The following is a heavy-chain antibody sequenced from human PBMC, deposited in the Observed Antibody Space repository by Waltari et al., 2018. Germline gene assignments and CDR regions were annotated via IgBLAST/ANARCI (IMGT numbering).Heavy chain of an antibody. CDR3: ATEPYSSSYYFDY. CDR2: IKQDGSEK. J-gene: IGHJ4*02. CDR1: GFTFSRYW. D-gene: IGHD6-6*01. Sequence: EVQLVESGGGLVQPGGSLRLSCAASGFTFSRYWMRWVRQAPGKGREWVANIKQDGSEKYYVDSVKGRFTISRDNAKNSLYLQMNSLRAEDTAVYYCATEPYSSSYYFDYWGQGTLVTVSS. V-gene: IGHV3-7*01.